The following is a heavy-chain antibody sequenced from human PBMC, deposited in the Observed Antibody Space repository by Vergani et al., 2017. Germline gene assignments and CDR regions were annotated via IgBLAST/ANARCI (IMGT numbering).Heavy chain of an antibody. CDR1: GGSISSSSYY. Sequence: QLQLQESGPGLVKPSETLSLTCTVSGGSISSSSYYWGWIRQPPGKGLEWIGYIYYSGSTYYNPSLKSRVTISVDTSKNQFSLKLSSVTAADTAVYYCARVGITMVRGVQYYYYYGMDVWGQGTTVTVSS. CDR3: ARVGITMVRGVQYYYYYGMDV. D-gene: IGHD3-10*01. V-gene: IGHV4-30-4*08. J-gene: IGHJ6*02. CDR2: IYYSGST.